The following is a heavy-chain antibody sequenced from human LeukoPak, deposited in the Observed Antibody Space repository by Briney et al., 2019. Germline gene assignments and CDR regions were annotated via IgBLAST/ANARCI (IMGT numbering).Heavy chain of an antibody. CDR3: ARQTGTTPTFDF. J-gene: IGHJ4*02. V-gene: IGHV4-38-2*01. CDR2: IYHSGTT. D-gene: IGHD1-1*01. CDR1: GYSISSGYY. Sequence: PLETLSLTCAVSGYSISSGYYWGWIRQPPGKGLQWIGSIYHSGTTYYNPSLWSRLTISLDTSKNQFSLRLSSVTAADTAVYYCARQTGTTPTFDFWGQGTQVTVSS.